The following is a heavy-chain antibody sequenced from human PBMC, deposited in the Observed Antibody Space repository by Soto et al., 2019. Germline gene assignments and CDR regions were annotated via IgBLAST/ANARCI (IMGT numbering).Heavy chain of an antibody. CDR1: VYLFSSCG. J-gene: IGHJ6*02. CDR3: ARDPNWPPYYYYGMDV. CDR2: ISPNNGNT. Sequence: ASVKVSCKASVYLFSSCGISWVRKEHGQGLEWMGWISPNNGNTNYAQKVQGRVTMTTDTSTTTAYMELRSLRSDDTAVYYCARDPNWPPYYYYGMDVWGQGTTVTVSS. V-gene: IGHV1-18*01.